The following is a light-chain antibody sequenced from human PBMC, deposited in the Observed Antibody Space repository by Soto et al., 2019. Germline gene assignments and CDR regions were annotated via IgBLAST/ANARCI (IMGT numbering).Light chain of an antibody. CDR3: HQYDSSPHT. CDR1: QNLSRN. V-gene: IGKV3-15*01. Sequence: EIVMTQSPATLSVSSGERATLSCRASQNLSRNLAWYQQRPGQAPRLLIHGASTRASGVPARFSGSGSGTDFTLTISSLQSEDFAVYYFHQYDSSPHTFGQLTNLQLK. J-gene: IGKJ2*01. CDR2: GAS.